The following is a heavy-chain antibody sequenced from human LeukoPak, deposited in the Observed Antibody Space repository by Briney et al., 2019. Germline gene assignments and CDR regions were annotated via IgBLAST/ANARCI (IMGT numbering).Heavy chain of an antibody. J-gene: IGHJ4*02. CDR2: ISVSSGST. Sequence: GSLRLSCAASGFTVSSNYMSWVRQAPGKGLEWVSGISVSSGSTYYADSVKGRFTISGDNSKNTLFLQMNSLRAEDTAVYYCAKNSYDSSGYYSPDYWGQGTLVTVSS. CDR1: GFTVSSNY. D-gene: IGHD3-22*01. CDR3: AKNSYDSSGYYSPDY. V-gene: IGHV3-23*01.